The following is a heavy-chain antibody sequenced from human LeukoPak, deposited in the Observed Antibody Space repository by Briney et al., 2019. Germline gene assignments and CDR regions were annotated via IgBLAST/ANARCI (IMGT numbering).Heavy chain of an antibody. Sequence: SETLSLTCTVSGGSISSYYWSWIRQPPGKGLEWIGSIYYSGSTYYNPSLKSRVTISVDTSKNQFSLKLSSVTAADTAVYYCARRYAHYDFWSGYSFDYWGQGTLVTVSS. J-gene: IGHJ4*02. CDR1: GGSISSYY. CDR3: ARRYAHYDFWSGYSFDY. V-gene: IGHV4-59*05. CDR2: IYYSGST. D-gene: IGHD3-3*01.